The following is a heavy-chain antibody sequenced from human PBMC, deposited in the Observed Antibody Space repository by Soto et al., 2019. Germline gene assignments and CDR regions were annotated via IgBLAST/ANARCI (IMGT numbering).Heavy chain of an antibody. Sequence: ASVKVSCKASGYTFTSYYMHWVRQAPGQGLERMGIINPSGGSTSYAQKFQGRVTMTRDTSTSTVYMELSSLRSEDTAVYYCARGRVNLVAGNRRGWFDPWGQGTLVTVSS. CDR3: ARGRVNLVAGNRRGWFDP. V-gene: IGHV1-46*01. CDR2: INPSGGST. CDR1: GYTFTSYY. J-gene: IGHJ5*02. D-gene: IGHD2-15*01.